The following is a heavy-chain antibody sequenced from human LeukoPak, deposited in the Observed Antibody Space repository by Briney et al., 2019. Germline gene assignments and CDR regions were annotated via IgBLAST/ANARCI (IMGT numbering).Heavy chain of an antibody. V-gene: IGHV3-9*01. CDR3: AKDRIAVAGQTDAFDI. CDR2: ISWNSGSI. CDR1: GFTFDDDA. J-gene: IGHJ3*02. D-gene: IGHD6-19*01. Sequence: GGSLRLSCAASGFTFDDDAMHWVRQAPGKGLEWVSGISWNSGSIGYADSVKGRFTISRDNAKNSLYLQMNSLRAEDTALYYCAKDRIAVAGQTDAFDIWGQGTMVTVSS.